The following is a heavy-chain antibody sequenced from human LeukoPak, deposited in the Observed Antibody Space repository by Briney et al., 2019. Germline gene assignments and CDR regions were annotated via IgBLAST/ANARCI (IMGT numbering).Heavy chain of an antibody. V-gene: IGHV4-61*02. CDR1: GGSISSGSYY. D-gene: IGHD3-10*01. J-gene: IGHJ4*02. CDR3: ARSPTYYYGSGSFYPFDY. Sequence: PSETLSLTCTVSGGSISSGSYYWSWIRQPAGRGLEWIGRIYTSGSTNYNPSLKSRVTISVDTSKNQFSLKLSSVTAADTAVYYCARSPTYYYGSGSFYPFDYWGQGTLVTVSS. CDR2: IYTSGST.